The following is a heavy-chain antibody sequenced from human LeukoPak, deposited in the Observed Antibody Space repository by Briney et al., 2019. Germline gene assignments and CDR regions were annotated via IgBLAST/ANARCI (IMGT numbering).Heavy chain of an antibody. CDR1: GFTFSSYS. Sequence: GGSLRLSCAASGFTFSSYSMNWVRQAPGKGLEWVSYISSSSSTIYDADSVKGRFTISRDNAKNSLYLQMNSLRAEDTAVYYCAREEYSSSYYFDYWGQGTLVTVSS. J-gene: IGHJ4*02. V-gene: IGHV3-48*01. D-gene: IGHD6-6*01. CDR3: AREEYSSSYYFDY. CDR2: ISSSSSTI.